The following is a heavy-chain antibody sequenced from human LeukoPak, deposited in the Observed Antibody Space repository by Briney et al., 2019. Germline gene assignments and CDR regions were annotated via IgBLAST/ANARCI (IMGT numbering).Heavy chain of an antibody. Sequence: PGGSLRLSCAASGFTISNSFMGWVRQAPGTGLEWVAGIYDGGTTYYGDSVQGRFTISRHNSENTLYLQMNCLRPEDTAVYYCARESSVSGWYIYWGQGTLVTVSS. CDR3: ARESSVSGWYIY. CDR1: GFTISNSF. V-gene: IGHV3-53*04. D-gene: IGHD6-19*01. CDR2: IYDGGTT. J-gene: IGHJ4*02.